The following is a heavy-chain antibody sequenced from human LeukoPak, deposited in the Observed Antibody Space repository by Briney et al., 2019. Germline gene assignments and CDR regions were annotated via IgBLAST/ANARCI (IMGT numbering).Heavy chain of an antibody. Sequence: ETLSLTCAVYGGSFSGYYWSWIRQPPGKGLEWIGEINHSGSTNYNPSLKSRVTISVDTSKNQFSLKLSAVTAADTAVYYCARRRKNRNIVVVIATGYFDYWGQGTLVTVSS. CDR1: GGSFSGYY. CDR3: ARRRKNRNIVVVIATGYFDY. V-gene: IGHV4-34*01. CDR2: INHSGST. D-gene: IGHD2-21*01. J-gene: IGHJ4*02.